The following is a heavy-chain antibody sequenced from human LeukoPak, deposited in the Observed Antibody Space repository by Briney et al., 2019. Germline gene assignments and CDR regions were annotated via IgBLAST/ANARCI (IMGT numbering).Heavy chain of an antibody. D-gene: IGHD5-18*01. CDR1: GYTFTSYG. J-gene: IGHJ4*02. CDR2: ISAYNGNT. Sequence: GASVKVSCKASGYTFTSYGISWVRQAPGQGLEWMGWISAYNGNTNYAQKLQGRVTMTTDTSTSTAYMELRSLRSDDTAVYYCARSILYSYGNPDDYFDYWGQGTLVTVSS. V-gene: IGHV1-18*01. CDR3: ARSILYSYGNPDDYFDY.